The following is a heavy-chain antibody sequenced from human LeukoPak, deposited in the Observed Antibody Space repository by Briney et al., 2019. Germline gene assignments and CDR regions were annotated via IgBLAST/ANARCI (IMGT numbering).Heavy chain of an antibody. D-gene: IGHD4-11*01. CDR1: GFTFSSYS. J-gene: IGHJ4*02. V-gene: IGHV3-21*04. Sequence: PGGSLRLSCAASGFTFSSYSMNWVRQAPGKGLEWVSSISSVSSYIYYADSVKGRFTISRDNAKNSLYLQMNSLRAEDTAVYYCAKDISRLYSNYEYYFDYWGQGTLVTVSS. CDR3: AKDISRLYSNYEYYFDY. CDR2: ISSVSSYI.